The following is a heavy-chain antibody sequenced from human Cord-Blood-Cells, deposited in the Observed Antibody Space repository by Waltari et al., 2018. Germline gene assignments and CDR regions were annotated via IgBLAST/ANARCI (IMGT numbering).Heavy chain of an antibody. V-gene: IGHV3-23*01. CDR3: ASFMGAMVTGLSEYYGSGSQYYFDY. Sequence: EVQLLESGGGLVQPGGSLRLSCAASGFTFSSYAMSWVRQAPGKGLEWVSAISGSGSSTYYADSGKGRFTISRDNSKNTLYLQMNSLRAEDTAVYYCASFMGAMVTGLSEYYGSGSQYYFDYWGQGTLVTVSS. CDR2: ISGSGSST. J-gene: IGHJ4*02. D-gene: IGHD3-10*01. CDR1: GFTFSSYA.